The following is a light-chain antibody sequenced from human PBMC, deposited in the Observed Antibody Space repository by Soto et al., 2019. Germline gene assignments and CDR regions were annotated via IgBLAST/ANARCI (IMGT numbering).Light chain of an antibody. J-gene: IGKJ2*01. CDR1: QSISIW. CDR2: KAS. V-gene: IGKV1-5*03. Sequence: DIQMTQSPSTLSASVGDRVTITCRASQSISIWLAWYQQKPGKAPKILIYKASSLESGVPSRFSGSGSGTEFTLTISSLQPDDFATYYCQQNYNNPRTFGQGTKVDIK. CDR3: QQNYNNPRT.